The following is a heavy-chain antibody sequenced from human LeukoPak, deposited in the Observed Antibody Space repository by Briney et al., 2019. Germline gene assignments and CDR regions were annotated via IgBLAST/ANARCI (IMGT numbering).Heavy chain of an antibody. CDR2: IYYSGST. CDR1: GGSISSGDYS. Sequence: SETLSLTCAVSGGSISSGDYSWSWIRQPPGKGLEWIGYIYYSGSTTYNPSLKSRVTISVDTSKNQFSLKLSSVTAADTAVYYCARHQLQSEDYYDSSGYSEHFDYWGQGTLVTVSS. D-gene: IGHD3-22*01. CDR3: ARHQLQSEDYYDSSGYSEHFDY. J-gene: IGHJ4*02. V-gene: IGHV4-61*08.